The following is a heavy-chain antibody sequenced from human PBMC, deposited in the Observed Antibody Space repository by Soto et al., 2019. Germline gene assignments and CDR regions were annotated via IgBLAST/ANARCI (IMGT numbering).Heavy chain of an antibody. CDR2: IIPMFGTA. V-gene: IGHV1-69*12. J-gene: IGHJ4*02. CDR1: GGTFSTYA. D-gene: IGHD5-18*01. Sequence: QVQLVQSGAEVKKPESSVKVSCKAPGGTFSTYAISWVRQAPGQGLEWMGGIIPMFGTANYAQRFQDRVTITADESTNTVHMELSSLRSEDTAVYFCASGIQLWLRRINTGYSGWGQGTLVTVSS. CDR3: ASGIQLWLRRINTGYSG.